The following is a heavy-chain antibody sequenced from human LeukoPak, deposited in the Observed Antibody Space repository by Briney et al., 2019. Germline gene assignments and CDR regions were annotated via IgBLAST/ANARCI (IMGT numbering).Heavy chain of an antibody. CDR2: IIPIFGTA. Sequence: SVKVSCKASGYTFINYGFTWVRQAPGQGLEWMGGIIPIFGTANYAQKFQGRATITADESTSTAYMELSSLRSEDTAVYYCARVSWSGYSPCFDYWGQGTLVTVSS. CDR1: GYTFINYG. V-gene: IGHV1-69*13. J-gene: IGHJ4*02. CDR3: ARVSWSGYSPCFDY. D-gene: IGHD3-3*01.